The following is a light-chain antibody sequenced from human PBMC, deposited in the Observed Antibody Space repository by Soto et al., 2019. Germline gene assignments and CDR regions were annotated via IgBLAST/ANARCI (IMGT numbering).Light chain of an antibody. CDR2: WAS. CDR1: QSVLYSSNNKNY. J-gene: IGKJ1*01. Sequence: DIVMTQSPDSLAVSLGERATINCKSSQSVLYSSNNKNYLAWYQQKPGQPPKLLINWASTRASGVPDRFSGSGSGTDFTLTISSLQAEDVAVYYCQQYYSTPPTFGHGTKVEIK. V-gene: IGKV4-1*01. CDR3: QQYYSTPPT.